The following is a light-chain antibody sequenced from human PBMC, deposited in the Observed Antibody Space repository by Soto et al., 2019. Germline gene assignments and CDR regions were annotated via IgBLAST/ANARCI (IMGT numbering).Light chain of an antibody. J-gene: IGLJ1*01. V-gene: IGLV1-40*01. Sequence: QLVLTQPPSVSGAPGQRVTISCTGSSSNIGRGYDVHWYQQVPGSAPRLLLSGDNTRPSGVPDRFSGSRSGTSASLAITGLQAEDEADYYCQSYDRSLRGYVFGTGTKLTVL. CDR3: QSYDRSLRGYV. CDR2: GDN. CDR1: SSNIGRGYD.